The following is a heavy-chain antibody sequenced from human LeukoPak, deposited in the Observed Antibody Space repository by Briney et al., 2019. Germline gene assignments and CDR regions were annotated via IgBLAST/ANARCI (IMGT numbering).Heavy chain of an antibody. J-gene: IGHJ4*02. CDR1: GGSISSFY. CDR3: AREYGGITFGGVTVRSDY. V-gene: IGHV4-4*07. Sequence: PSETLSLTCTVSGGSISSFYWSWIRQPAGKGLEWIGRIYSSGSTNYNPSLKSRVTRSVDMSRSQFSLKLSSVTAADTAVYYCAREYGGITFGGVTVRSDYWGQGTLVTVSS. CDR2: IYSSGST. D-gene: IGHD3-16*02.